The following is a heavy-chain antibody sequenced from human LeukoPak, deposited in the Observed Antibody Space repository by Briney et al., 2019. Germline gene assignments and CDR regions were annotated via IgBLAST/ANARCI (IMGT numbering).Heavy chain of an antibody. CDR3: ARHVGATTLYYYGMDV. D-gene: IGHD1-26*01. CDR1: GGSISSYY. Sequence: SETLSLTCTVSGGSISSYYWSWIRQPPGKGLEWIAYISDIGSINYNPSLKSRVTISVDTSKNQFSLKLSSVTAADTAVYYCARHVGATTLYYYGMDVWGQGTTVTVSS. J-gene: IGHJ6*02. CDR2: ISDIGSI. V-gene: IGHV4-59*08.